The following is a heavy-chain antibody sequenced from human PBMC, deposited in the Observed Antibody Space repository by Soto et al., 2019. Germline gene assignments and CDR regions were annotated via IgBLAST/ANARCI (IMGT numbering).Heavy chain of an antibody. J-gene: IGHJ6*02. CDR1: GFTFSSYS. CDR3: ARDPTTVVTPNYYGMDV. Sequence: PGGSLRLSCAASGFTFSSYSMNWVRQAPGKGLEWVSYISSSSSTIYYADSVKGRFTISRDNAKNSLYLQMNSLRGEDTAVYYCARDPTTVVTPNYYGMDVWGQGTTVTVSS. CDR2: ISSSSSTI. V-gene: IGHV3-48*01. D-gene: IGHD4-17*01.